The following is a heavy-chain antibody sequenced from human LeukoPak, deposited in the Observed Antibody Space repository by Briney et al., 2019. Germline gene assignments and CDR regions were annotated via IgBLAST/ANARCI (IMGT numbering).Heavy chain of an antibody. CDR1: GLTLSSHG. V-gene: IGHV3-33*01. J-gene: IGHJ4*02. D-gene: IGHD1-26*01. Sequence: GGSLRLSCAASGLTLSSHGMHWVRQAPGKGLEWVAGMWYDGSKEDYADSVKGRFTISRDMSKNTLNLQMNSLRVEDTAMFYCARDLSFGSLDFRGQGTLVTVSS. CDR2: MWYDGSKE. CDR3: ARDLSFGSLDF.